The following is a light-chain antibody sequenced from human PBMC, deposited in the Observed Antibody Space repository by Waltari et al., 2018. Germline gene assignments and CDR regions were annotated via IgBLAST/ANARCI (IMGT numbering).Light chain of an antibody. CDR3: QQSYSTPGT. CDR2: WAS. J-gene: IGKJ1*01. CDR1: QNILYSSNNRNY. V-gene: IGKV4-1*01. Sequence: DIVMTQSPESLTGSLGERATINCKSSQNILYSSNNRNYVAWYQQKPGQPPKLLIYWASTRASGVPDRFSGSGSGTDFTLTISSLQPEDFATYYCQQSYSTPGTFGQGTKVEIK.